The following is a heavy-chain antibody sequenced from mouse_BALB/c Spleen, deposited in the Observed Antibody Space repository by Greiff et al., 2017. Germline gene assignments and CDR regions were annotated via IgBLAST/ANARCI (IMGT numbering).Heavy chain of an antibody. Sequence: DVKLVESGGGLVQPGGSLKLSCAASGFTFSSYTMSWVRQTPEKRLEWVAYISNGGGSTYYPDTVKGRFTISRDNAKNTLYMQMSSLKSEDTAMYYCARHSPGYAMDYWGQGTSVTVSS. V-gene: IGHV5-12-2*01. J-gene: IGHJ4*01. CDR2: ISNGGGST. D-gene: IGHD6-1*01. CDR1: GFTFSSYT. CDR3: ARHSPGYAMDY.